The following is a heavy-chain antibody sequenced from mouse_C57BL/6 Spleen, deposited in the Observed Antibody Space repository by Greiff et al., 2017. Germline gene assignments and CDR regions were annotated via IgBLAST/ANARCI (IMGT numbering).Heavy chain of an antibody. Sequence: EVQLVESGGGLVKPGGSLKLSCAASGFTFSSYAMSWVRQTPEKRLEWVATISDGGSYTYYPDNVKGRFTISRDNAKNNLYLQMSHLKSEDTAMYYCARDNDGYYGAIDYWGQGTSVTVSS. V-gene: IGHV5-4*01. J-gene: IGHJ4*01. D-gene: IGHD2-3*01. CDR3: ARDNDGYYGAIDY. CDR1: GFTFSSYA. CDR2: ISDGGSYT.